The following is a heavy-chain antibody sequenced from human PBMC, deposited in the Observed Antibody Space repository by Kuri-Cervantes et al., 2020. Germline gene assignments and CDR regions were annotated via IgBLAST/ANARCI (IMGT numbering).Heavy chain of an antibody. Sequence: ASVKVSCKVSGYTLTELSMHRVRQAPGKGLEWMGGFDPEDGETIYAQKFQGRVTMTEDTSTDTAYMELSSLRSEDTAVYYCARDLTIWVVVPAANYYYYYGMDAWGQGTTVTVSS. D-gene: IGHD2-2*01. CDR1: GYTLTELS. CDR2: FDPEDGET. V-gene: IGHV1-24*01. CDR3: ARDLTIWVVVPAANYYYYYGMDA. J-gene: IGHJ6*02.